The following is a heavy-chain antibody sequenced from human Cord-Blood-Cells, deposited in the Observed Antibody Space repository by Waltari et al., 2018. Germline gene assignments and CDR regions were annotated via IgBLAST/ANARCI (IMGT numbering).Heavy chain of an antibody. J-gene: IGHJ6*02. CDR3: ARDSRYSRKGSYGMDV. Sequence: QVQLQESGPGLVKPSETLSLTCTVSGGPISSHYWSWIRQPTGKGLEWIGYIYYSGSTNYNPSLKSRVTISVDTSKNQFSLKLSSVTAADTAVYYCARDSRYSRKGSYGMDVWGQGTTVTVSS. D-gene: IGHD1-1*01. V-gene: IGHV4-59*11. CDR1: GGPISSHY. CDR2: IYYSGST.